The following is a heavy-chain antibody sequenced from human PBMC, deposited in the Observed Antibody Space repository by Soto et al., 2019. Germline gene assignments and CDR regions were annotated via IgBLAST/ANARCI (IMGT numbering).Heavy chain of an antibody. V-gene: IGHV1-46*01. CDR1: GYTFTSYY. CDR2: INPSGGST. Sequence: ASVKVSCKASGYTFTSYYMHWVRQAPGQGLEWMGIINPSGGSTSYAQKFQGRVTMTRDTSTSTVYMELSSLRSEDTSVYYCARVYCSGGSCYGIDYWGQGTLVTVSS. J-gene: IGHJ4*02. CDR3: ARVYCSGGSCYGIDY. D-gene: IGHD2-15*01.